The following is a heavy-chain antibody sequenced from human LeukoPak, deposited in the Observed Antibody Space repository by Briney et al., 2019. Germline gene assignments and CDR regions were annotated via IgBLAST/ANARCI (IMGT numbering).Heavy chain of an antibody. CDR1: GGTFSSYA. D-gene: IGHD2-2*01. V-gene: IGHV1-69*04. CDR2: IIPILGIA. CDR3: AKGGYCSSTSCYGVDAFDI. Sequence: SVKVSCKASGGTFSSYAISWVRQAPGQGLEWMGRIIPILGIANYAQKFQGRVTITADKSTSTAYMELSSLRAEDTAVYYCAKGGYCSSTSCYGVDAFDIWGQGTMVTVSS. J-gene: IGHJ3*02.